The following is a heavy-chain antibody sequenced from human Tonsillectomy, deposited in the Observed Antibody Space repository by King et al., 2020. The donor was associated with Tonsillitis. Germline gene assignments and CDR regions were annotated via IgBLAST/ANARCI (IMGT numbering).Heavy chain of an antibody. J-gene: IGHJ4*02. CDR2: ISYSGSNT. V-gene: IGHV3-30*18. CDR1: GFTFSSYG. Sequence: VQLVESGGGVVQPGRSLRLSCAASGFTFSSYGMYWVRRAPGKGLEWVAAISYSGSNTYYVDSVKGRFTISRDNSKNTLYLQMNSLRVEDTAVYYCAKVGLKYFDWPHLDSWGQGTLVTVSS. CDR3: AKVGLKYFDWPHLDS. D-gene: IGHD3-9*01.